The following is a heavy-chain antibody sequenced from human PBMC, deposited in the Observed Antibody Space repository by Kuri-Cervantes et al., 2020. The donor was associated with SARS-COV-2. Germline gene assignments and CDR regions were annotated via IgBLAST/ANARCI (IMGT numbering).Heavy chain of an antibody. J-gene: IGHJ4*02. CDR1: GFTFSGHW. V-gene: IGHV3-74*01. D-gene: IGHD1-1*01. Sequence: GSLRLSCAASGFTFSGHWIHWVRQAPGKGLVWVSRTNPDGSYTNNAYSVKGRFTLSRDNAKNMLFLQMNSLRAEDTAVYYCVRDGDHWNFDYWGQGTLVTVSS. CDR2: TNPDGSYT. CDR3: VRDGDHWNFDY.